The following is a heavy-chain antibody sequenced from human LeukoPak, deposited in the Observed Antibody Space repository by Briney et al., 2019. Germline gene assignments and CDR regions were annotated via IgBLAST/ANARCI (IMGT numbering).Heavy chain of an antibody. CDR1: AVSMRSHY. D-gene: IGHD3-22*01. Sequence: ASETLSLTCTVSAVSMRSHYWSWIRQPPGKGLEWMGLIYYSGTTRYKPSLQSRVTISADTSKNQFSLKLTSVTAADTAVYYCARLLDNDSSGDPDTFDMWGQGTMVTVSS. CDR3: ARLLDNDSSGDPDTFDM. CDR2: IYYSGTT. V-gene: IGHV4-59*11. J-gene: IGHJ3*02.